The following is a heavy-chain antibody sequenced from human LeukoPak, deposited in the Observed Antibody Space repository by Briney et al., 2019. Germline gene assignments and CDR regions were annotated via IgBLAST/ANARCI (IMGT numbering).Heavy chain of an antibody. V-gene: IGHV3-30*02. CDR2: MRSDESRK. J-gene: IGHJ6*03. CDR1: GFSFSNYG. CDR3: AKDTFSNYHYYDYMDA. D-gene: IGHD3-3*02. Sequence: GGSLSPSCEASGFSFSNYGMHWVRQAPGKGLEWVAFMRSDESRKFHRNSVKGRFTISRDSSKNTVYLQMNSLRPDDTAIYYCAKDTFSNYHYYDYMDAWGKGTTVSVFS.